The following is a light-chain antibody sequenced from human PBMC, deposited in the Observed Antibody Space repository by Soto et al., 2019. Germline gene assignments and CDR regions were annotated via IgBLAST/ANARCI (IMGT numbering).Light chain of an antibody. CDR2: GAS. CDR1: HGISSY. V-gene: IGKV1-9*01. CDR3: QQLNAYPLT. Sequence: DIQLTQSPSFLSASVGDRATITCRASHGISSYLAWFQQKPGRAPNLLIYGASNLQGGVPSRFGGSGSGTDFTLTISNLQPEDSATYYCQQLNAYPLTFGQGTRLEIK. J-gene: IGKJ5*01.